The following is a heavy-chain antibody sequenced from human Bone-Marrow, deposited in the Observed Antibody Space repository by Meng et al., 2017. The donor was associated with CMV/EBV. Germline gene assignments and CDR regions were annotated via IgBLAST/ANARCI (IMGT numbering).Heavy chain of an antibody. CDR3: ARNGAYGGNDAFDI. CDR1: GYTFTSYG. J-gene: IGHJ3*02. CDR2: MNPNSGNT. D-gene: IGHD4-23*01. Sequence: ASVKVSCKASGYTFTSYGISWVRQATGQGLEWMGWMNPNSGNTGYAQKFQGRVTMTRNTSISTAYMELSSLRSEDTAVYYCARNGAYGGNDAFDIWGQGTMVTVSS. V-gene: IGHV1-8*02.